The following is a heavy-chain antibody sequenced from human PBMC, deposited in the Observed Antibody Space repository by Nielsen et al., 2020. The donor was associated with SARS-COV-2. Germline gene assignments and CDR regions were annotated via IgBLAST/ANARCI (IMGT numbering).Heavy chain of an antibody. CDR1: GYTFTSYY. CDR2: INPSGGST. Sequence: ASVKVSCKASGYTFTSYYMHWVRQAPGQGLEWMGIINPSGGSTSYAQKFQGRVTMTRDTSATTAYMELSSLRFEDTAVYYCARKANYYYYIDVWGKGTTVTVSS. V-gene: IGHV1-46*01. J-gene: IGHJ6*03. CDR3: ARKANYYYYIDV. D-gene: IGHD1-14*01.